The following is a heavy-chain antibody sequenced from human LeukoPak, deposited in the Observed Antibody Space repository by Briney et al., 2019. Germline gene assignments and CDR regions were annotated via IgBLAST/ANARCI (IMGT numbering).Heavy chain of an antibody. V-gene: IGHV1-2*02. CDR1: GYTFTGHY. CDR3: ARDGGLYCSGGNCYGGLDYYYYMDV. Sequence: ASVKVSCKASGYTFTGHYMHWVRQAPGQGLEWMGWINPNSGGTNYAQKFQGRVTMTRDTSISTAYMELSSLRSEDTAMYYCARDGGLYCSGGNCYGGLDYYYYMDVWGKGTTVTVSS. CDR2: INPNSGGT. D-gene: IGHD2-15*01. J-gene: IGHJ6*03.